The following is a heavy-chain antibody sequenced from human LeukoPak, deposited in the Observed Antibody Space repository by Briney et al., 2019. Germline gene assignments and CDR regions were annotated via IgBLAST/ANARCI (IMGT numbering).Heavy chain of an antibody. D-gene: IGHD6-19*01. Sequence: PGGSLRLSCAASGFTFRSYAMIWVRQAPGQGLEWVSAISGSVGTTYYADSVKGRFTISRDNSKNTLYLQMNSLRAEDTAVYYCAKDRGSSGWYGYFDYWGQGTLVTVSS. V-gene: IGHV3-23*01. CDR3: AKDRGSSGWYGYFDY. CDR1: GFTFRSYA. CDR2: ISGSVGTT. J-gene: IGHJ4*02.